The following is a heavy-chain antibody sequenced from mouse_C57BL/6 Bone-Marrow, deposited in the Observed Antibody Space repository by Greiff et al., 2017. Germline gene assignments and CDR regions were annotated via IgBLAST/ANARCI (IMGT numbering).Heavy chain of an antibody. J-gene: IGHJ3*01. CDR2: IHPNSGST. CDR3: ARKGGLAGFAY. CDR1: GYTFTSYW. Sequence: VQLQQPGAELVKPGASVKLSCKASGYTFTSYWMHWVKQRPGQGLEWIGMIHPNSGSTNYNEKFKSKATLTVDKSSSTAYMQLSSLTSEDSAVYYCARKGGLAGFAYWGQGTLVTVSA. V-gene: IGHV1-64*01.